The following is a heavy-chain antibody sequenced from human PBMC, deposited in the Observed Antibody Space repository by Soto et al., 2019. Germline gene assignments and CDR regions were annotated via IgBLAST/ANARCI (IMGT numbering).Heavy chain of an antibody. CDR1: GYTFTGYY. J-gene: IGHJ4*02. CDR2: ISPKSGGT. CDR3: GRGRSGELVVFY. Sequence: QVQLVQSGAEVKESGASVKVSCKASGYTFTGYYIHWVRQAPGQGLEWVGEISPKSGGTRYAQKFQGKVTMTKATSITTVYMELSNLSPDDTAVYYCGRGRSGELVVFYWGQGNMVTVHS. V-gene: IGHV1-2*02. D-gene: IGHD1-7*01.